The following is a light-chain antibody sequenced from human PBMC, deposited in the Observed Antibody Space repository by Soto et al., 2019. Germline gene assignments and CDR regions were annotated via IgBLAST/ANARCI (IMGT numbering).Light chain of an antibody. Sequence: QSALTQPASVSGSPGQSITISCTGTSRDVGGYNYVSWYQQHPGKAPKLMIYDVHNRPSGVSNRFSGSKSVNTASLTISGLQAEDEADYYCSSYTTISTYVFGTGTKLTVL. CDR2: DVH. V-gene: IGLV2-14*01. J-gene: IGLJ1*01. CDR1: SRDVGGYNY. CDR3: SSYTTISTYV.